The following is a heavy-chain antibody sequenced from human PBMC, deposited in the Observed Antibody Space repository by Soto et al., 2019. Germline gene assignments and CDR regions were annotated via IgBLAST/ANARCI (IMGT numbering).Heavy chain of an antibody. CDR3: ARGGPTSWYFDS. J-gene: IGHJ2*01. CDR2: IYYSGST. Sequence: SETLSLTCTVSGGSISSYYWSWIRQPPGKGLEWIGYIYYSGSTNYNPSLESRVTISLGTSKNQFSLKLRSVTAADTAVYYCARGGPTSWYFDSWGRGTLVTVSS. D-gene: IGHD3-16*01. V-gene: IGHV4-59*01. CDR1: GGSISSYY.